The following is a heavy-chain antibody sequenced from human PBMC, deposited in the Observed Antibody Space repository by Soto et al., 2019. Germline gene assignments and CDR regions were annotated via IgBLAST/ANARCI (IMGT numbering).Heavy chain of an antibody. D-gene: IGHD3-22*01. CDR3: AKDPTYDSSGYYYEYYYGMDV. V-gene: IGHV3-30*18. CDR1: GFTFSSYG. CDR2: ISYDGSNK. Sequence: GGSLRLSCAASGFTFSSYGMHWVRQAPGKGLEWVAVISYDGSNKYYADSVKGRFTISRDNSKNTLYLQMNSLRAEDTAVYYCAKDPTYDSSGYYYEYYYGMDVWGQGTTVTVSS. J-gene: IGHJ6*02.